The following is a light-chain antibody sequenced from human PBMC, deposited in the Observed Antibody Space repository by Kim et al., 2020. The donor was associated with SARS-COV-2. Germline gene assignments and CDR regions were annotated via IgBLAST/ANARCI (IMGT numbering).Light chain of an antibody. J-gene: IGLJ3*02. CDR2: GKN. V-gene: IGLV3-19*01. Sequence: VALGQSVRITCQGDSLRSYYASWYQQKPGQAPVLVIYGKNNRPSGIPDRFSGSSSGNTASLTITGAQAEDEADYYCNSRDSSGNLLFGGGTQLTVL. CDR3: NSRDSSGNLL. CDR1: SLRSYY.